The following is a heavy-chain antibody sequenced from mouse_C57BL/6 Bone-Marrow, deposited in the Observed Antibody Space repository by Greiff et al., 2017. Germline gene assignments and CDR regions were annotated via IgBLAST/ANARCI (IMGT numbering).Heavy chain of an antibody. D-gene: IGHD2-3*01. J-gene: IGHJ3*01. CDR2: IDPSDSYT. V-gene: IGHV1-59*01. CDR1: GYTFTSYW. Sequence: QVQLQQPGAELVRPGTSVKLSCKASGYTFTSYWMHWVKQRPGQGLEWIGVIDPSDSYTNYNQKFKGKATLTVDTSSSTAYMQLSSLTSEDSAVYYCARDDGYYAENWGQGTLVTVSA. CDR3: ARDDGYYAEN.